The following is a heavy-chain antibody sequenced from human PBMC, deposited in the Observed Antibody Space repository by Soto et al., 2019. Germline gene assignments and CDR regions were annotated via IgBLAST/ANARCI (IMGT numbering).Heavy chain of an antibody. J-gene: IGHJ4*02. CDR3: ARDEVASTAFDF. CDR2: IIVPSDTK. Sequence: QVQLVQSGAEVKQPGASVTVSCKASGDTFRQSVLSWVRQAPGQGPEWMERIIVPSDTKIFAPQFQGRVTISADKASRTVDMELSSLKSDDTAVYYCARDEVASTAFDFWGQGTQVSVS. CDR1: GDTFRQSV. V-gene: IGHV1-69*08. D-gene: IGHD2-2*01.